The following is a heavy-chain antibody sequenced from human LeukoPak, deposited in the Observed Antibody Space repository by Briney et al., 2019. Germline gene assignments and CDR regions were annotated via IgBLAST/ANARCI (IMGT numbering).Heavy chain of an antibody. Sequence: ASVKVSCKASGYTFTSYGISWVRQAPGQGLEWMGWISPNNGNTNFAQKLQGRVTMTTDTSSTTAYMELRSLRSDDTAAYYCARDVSSSGWFWSFFGHWGQGTPVTVSS. CDR2: ISPNNGNT. CDR1: GYTFTSYG. D-gene: IGHD6-19*01. V-gene: IGHV1-18*01. J-gene: IGHJ4*02. CDR3: ARDVSSSGWFWSFFGH.